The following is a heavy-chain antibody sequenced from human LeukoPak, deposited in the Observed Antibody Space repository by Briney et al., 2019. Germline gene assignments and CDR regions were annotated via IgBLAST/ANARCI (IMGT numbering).Heavy chain of an antibody. V-gene: IGHV3-7*01. CDR3: ARDSPSGSYGY. J-gene: IGHJ4*02. CDR2: IKQDGSEK. CDR1: GFTFSSYW. Sequence: GGSLRLSCAASGFTFSSYWMNWVRQAPGKGLEWVANIKQDGSEKYYVDSVKGRFTISRDNAKNSLYLQMNSLRAEDTAVYYCARDSPSGSYGYWGQGTLVTVSS. D-gene: IGHD1-26*01.